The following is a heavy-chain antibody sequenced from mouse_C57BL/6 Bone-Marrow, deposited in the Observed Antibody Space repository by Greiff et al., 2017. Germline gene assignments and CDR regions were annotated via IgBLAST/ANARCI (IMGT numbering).Heavy chain of an antibody. V-gene: IGHV5-4*03. J-gene: IGHJ1*03. CDR3: ARVVTTFLYWYCDV. CDR1: GFTFSSYA. D-gene: IGHD2-2*01. Sequence: EVKLVESGGGLVKPGGSLKLSCAASGFTFSSYAMSWVRQTPEKRLEWVATISDGGSYTYYPDNVKGRFTISRDNAKNNLYLQMSHLKSEDTAMYYCARVVTTFLYWYCDVWGTGTTVTVSS. CDR2: ISDGGSYT.